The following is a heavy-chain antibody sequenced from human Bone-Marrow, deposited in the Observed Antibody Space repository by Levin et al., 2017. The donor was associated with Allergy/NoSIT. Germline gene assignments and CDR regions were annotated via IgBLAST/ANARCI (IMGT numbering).Heavy chain of an antibody. CDR1: EFIFTDSA. CDR3: TSVAVAGSY. D-gene: IGHD6-19*01. Sequence: PGGSLRLSCAVSEFIFTDSAIHWVRQASGKGLEWVGRIRSKTYSYATAYAASVKGRFTVSRDDSMNTAYLEMSALKTEDTAVYYCTSVAVAGSYWGQGALVTVSS. V-gene: IGHV3-73*01. CDR2: IRSKTYSYAT. J-gene: IGHJ4*02.